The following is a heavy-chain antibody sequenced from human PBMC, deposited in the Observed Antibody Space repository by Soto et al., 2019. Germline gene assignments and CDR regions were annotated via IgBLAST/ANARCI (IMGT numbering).Heavy chain of an antibody. V-gene: IGHV3-7*03. Sequence: GGSLRLACAASGFTFSSYWMSWVGQAPGKGLEWVANIKQDGSEKYYVDSVKGRFTISRDNAKNSLFLQMNSLRAEDTAVYYFPRGTIFGVADSSWFDPSGQGTLGTVSS. CDR1: GFTFSSYW. J-gene: IGHJ5*02. D-gene: IGHD3-3*01. CDR2: IKQDGSEK. CDR3: PRGTIFGVADSSWFDP.